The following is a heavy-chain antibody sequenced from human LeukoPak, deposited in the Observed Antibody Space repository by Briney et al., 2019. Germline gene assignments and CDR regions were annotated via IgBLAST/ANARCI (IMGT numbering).Heavy chain of an antibody. CDR3: ARADFWSGYYPLDY. V-gene: IGHV3-7*01. Sequence: GGSLRLSCGASGFTFSSYWMTWVRQAPGKGLEWVAKIKQDGSEKYYVDSVKGRFTISRDNAKNSLYLQMNSLRAEDTAMYYCARADFWSGYYPLDYRGQGTLVTVSS. D-gene: IGHD3-3*01. J-gene: IGHJ4*02. CDR1: GFTFSSYW. CDR2: IKQDGSEK.